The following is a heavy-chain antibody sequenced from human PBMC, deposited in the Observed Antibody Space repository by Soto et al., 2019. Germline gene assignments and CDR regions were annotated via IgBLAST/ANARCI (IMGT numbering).Heavy chain of an antibody. D-gene: IGHD3-22*01. CDR2: INAGNGNT. CDR1: GYTSTSYA. V-gene: IGHV1-3*01. Sequence: ASVKVSCKASGYTSTSYAMHWVRQAPGQRLEWMGWINAGNGNTKYSQKFQGRVTITRDTSASTAYMELSSLRSEDTAVYYCARDYVGYYYDSSGFDGYNWFDPWG. CDR3: ARDYVGYYYDSSGFDGYNWFDP. J-gene: IGHJ5*02.